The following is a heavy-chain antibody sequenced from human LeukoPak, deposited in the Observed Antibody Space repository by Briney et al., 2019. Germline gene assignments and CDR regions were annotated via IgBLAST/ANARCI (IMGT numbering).Heavy chain of an antibody. V-gene: IGHV3-11*01. CDR1: GFTFSDYY. J-gene: IGHJ4*02. D-gene: IGHD6-13*01. Sequence: PGGSLRLSGAVSGFTFSDYYMSWIRQAPGKGLEWVSYISSGGSTISHADSVKGRFTISRDNAENSLYLQMNSLRAEDTAVYYCARGAAAGRCFDYWGQGTLVTVSS. CDR2: ISSGGSTI. CDR3: ARGAAAGRCFDY.